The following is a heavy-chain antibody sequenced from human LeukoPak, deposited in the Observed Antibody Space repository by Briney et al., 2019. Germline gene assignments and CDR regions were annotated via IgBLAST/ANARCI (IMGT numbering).Heavy chain of an antibody. CDR3: ARHRGRYSGSSSYMDV. CDR2: ISAYNGNT. V-gene: IGHV1-18*01. Sequence: ASVKVSCKASGYTFTSYGISWVRRAPGQGLEWMGWISAYNGNTNYAQKLQGRVTMTTDTSTSTAYMGLRSLRSDDTAVYYCARHRGRYSGSSSYMDVWGKGTTVTVSS. J-gene: IGHJ6*03. D-gene: IGHD1-26*01. CDR1: GYTFTSYG.